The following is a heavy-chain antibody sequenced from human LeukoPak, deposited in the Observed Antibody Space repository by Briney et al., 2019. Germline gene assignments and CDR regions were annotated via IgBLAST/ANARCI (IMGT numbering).Heavy chain of an antibody. V-gene: IGHV3-23*01. D-gene: IGHD3-16*02. J-gene: IGHJ3*02. CDR2: ISNSGDST. Sequence: GGSLRLSCAPSGFIFSRYAMNWVRQAPGKGLEWVSIISNSGDSTIYADSVKGRFTISRDSSKNTLYLQMNSLRAEDTAVYYCAKDLLSYFHAFDIWGQGTMVSVSS. CDR1: GFIFSRYA. CDR3: AKDLLSYFHAFDI.